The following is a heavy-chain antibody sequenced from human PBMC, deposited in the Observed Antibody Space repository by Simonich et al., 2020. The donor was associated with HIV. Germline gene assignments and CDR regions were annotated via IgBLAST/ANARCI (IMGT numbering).Heavy chain of an antibody. D-gene: IGHD6-13*01. V-gene: IGHV4-34*01. J-gene: IGHJ1*01. CDR3: ARLTAGGLGEYFQH. Sequence: QVQLQQWGAGLLKPSETRSLTCAVYGGAFSGYYWSWIRQPPGKGLEWIGENNHSGSNNYNPALKSHVTTSVDTSKNQFSLKLSSVTAADTAVYYCARLTAGGLGEYFQHWGQGTLVTVSS. CDR2: NNHSGSN. CDR1: GGAFSGYY.